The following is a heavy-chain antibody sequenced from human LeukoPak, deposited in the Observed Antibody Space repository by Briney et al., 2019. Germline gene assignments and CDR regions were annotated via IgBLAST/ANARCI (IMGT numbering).Heavy chain of an antibody. CDR1: GGSISSGGYY. Sequence: NPSETLSLTCTVSGGSISSGGYYWSWIRHHPGKGLEWIGYIYYSGSTDYNPSLKRRFTMSVDTSKNQFSRKLSSVTAADTAVYYCASADCDMAFDIWGQGTMVTVSS. CDR3: ASADCDMAFDI. V-gene: IGHV4-31*03. D-gene: IGHD2-21*02. CDR2: IYYSGST. J-gene: IGHJ3*02.